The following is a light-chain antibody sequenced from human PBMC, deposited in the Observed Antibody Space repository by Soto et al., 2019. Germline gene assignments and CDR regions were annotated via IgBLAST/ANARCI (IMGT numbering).Light chain of an antibody. Sequence: QSVLTQPPSVSGAPGQRVTISCTGSSSNIGAGYDVHWYQQLPGTAPKLIIYEVTKRPSGVPDRFSGSKSGNTASLTVSGLQAEDEADYYCSSYAGINNVLFGGGTKVTVL. CDR2: EVT. CDR1: SSNIGAGYD. J-gene: IGLJ3*02. CDR3: SSYAGINNVL. V-gene: IGLV1-40*01.